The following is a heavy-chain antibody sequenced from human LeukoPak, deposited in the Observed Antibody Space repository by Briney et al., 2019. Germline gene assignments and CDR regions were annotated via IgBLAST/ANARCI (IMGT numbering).Heavy chain of an antibody. CDR2: INPDSGGA. CDR3: ARDSGDPSKNDFDY. V-gene: IGHV1-2*02. Sequence: ASVKVSCKASGYTFTGYAMHWVRQAPGQGLEWMGWINPDSGGAIYSQKFQGRVTMTRDASMSTAYMELSGLRSDDTAVYYCARDSGDPSKNDFDYWGQGTLVTVSS. J-gene: IGHJ4*02. D-gene: IGHD3-10*01. CDR1: GYTFTGYA.